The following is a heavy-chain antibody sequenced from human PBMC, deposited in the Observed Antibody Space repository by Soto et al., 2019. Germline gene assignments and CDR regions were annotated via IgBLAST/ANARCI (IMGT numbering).Heavy chain of an antibody. D-gene: IGHD2-15*01. Sequence: ASVKVSCKASGYTFTTFGISWVRQAPGQGLEWMGWISTYNDNTNYAQRLQGRVTMTTDTYTSTAYMELRSLTSDDTAVYYCARDGKHGGYFDYWGQGSLVTVYS. CDR1: GYTFTTFG. CDR2: ISTYNDNT. J-gene: IGHJ4*02. V-gene: IGHV1-18*01. CDR3: ARDGKHGGYFDY.